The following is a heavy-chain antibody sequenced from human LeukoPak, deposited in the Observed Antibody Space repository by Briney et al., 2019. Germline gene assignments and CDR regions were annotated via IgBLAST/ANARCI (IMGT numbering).Heavy chain of an antibody. CDR3: AKKITYDYGDPHFDY. CDR1: GFTFINYA. V-gene: IGHV3-23*01. Sequence: GGSLRLSCAASGFTFINYAMSWVRQAPGKGLEWVSAISGSGGSTYYADSVKGRFTISRDNSKNTLSLQMNSLRAEDTAVYYCAKKITYDYGDPHFDYWGQGTLVTVSS. J-gene: IGHJ4*02. CDR2: ISGSGGST. D-gene: IGHD4-17*01.